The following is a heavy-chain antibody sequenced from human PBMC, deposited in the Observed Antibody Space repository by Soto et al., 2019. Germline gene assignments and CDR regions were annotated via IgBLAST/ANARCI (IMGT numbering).Heavy chain of an antibody. V-gene: IGHV3-74*01. J-gene: IGHJ6*02. CDR3: AREPYDSSGYYNYYYYYGMDV. Sequence: PGGSLRLSCAASGFTFSSYWMHWVRQAPGKGLVWVSRINSDGSSTSYADSVKGRFTISRDNAKNTLYLQMNSLRAEDTAVYYCAREPYDSSGYYNYYYYYGMDVWGQGTTVTV. CDR1: GFTFSSYW. CDR2: INSDGSST. D-gene: IGHD3-22*01.